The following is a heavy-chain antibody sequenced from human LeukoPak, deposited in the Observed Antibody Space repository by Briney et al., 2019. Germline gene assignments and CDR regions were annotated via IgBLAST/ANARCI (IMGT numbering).Heavy chain of an antibody. J-gene: IGHJ5*02. V-gene: IGHV1-69*01. CDR1: GGTFSSYA. Sequence: GASVKVSCKASGGTFSSYAISWVRQAPGQGLEWMGGIIPTFGTANYAQKFQGRVTITADESTSTAYMELSSLRSEDTAVYYCARVAVAAAKNWFDPWGQGTLVTVSS. CDR2: IIPTFGTA. D-gene: IGHD6-13*01. CDR3: ARVAVAAAKNWFDP.